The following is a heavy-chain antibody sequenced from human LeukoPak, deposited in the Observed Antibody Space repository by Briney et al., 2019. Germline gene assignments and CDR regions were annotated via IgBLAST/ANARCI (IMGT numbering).Heavy chain of an antibody. CDR1: GFTFSSYS. J-gene: IGHJ6*03. D-gene: IGHD2-21*01. V-gene: IGHV3-21*01. CDR3: ARELLNTLPLSYSMDV. Sequence: GGSLRLSCAASGFTFSSYSMNWVRQAPGKGLEWVSSITRSNYIYYADSVKGRFTISRDNAKNSLYLQMNGLRVEDTAVYYCARELLNTLPLSYSMDVWGKGTTVTVSS. CDR2: ITRSNYI.